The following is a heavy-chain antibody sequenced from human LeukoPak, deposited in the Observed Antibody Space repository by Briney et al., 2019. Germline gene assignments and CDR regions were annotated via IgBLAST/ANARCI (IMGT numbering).Heavy chain of an antibody. CDR1: GFTFSSYA. J-gene: IGHJ4*02. V-gene: IGHV3-23*01. Sequence: GGSLRLSCAASGFTFSSYAMSWVRQAPGKGLEWVSAISGSGGSTYYADSVKGRFTISIDNSKNTLYLQMNSLRAEDTAVYYCAKTKPPYDILTGYQDYWGQGTLVAVSS. CDR3: AKTKPPYDILTGYQDY. CDR2: ISGSGGST. D-gene: IGHD3-9*01.